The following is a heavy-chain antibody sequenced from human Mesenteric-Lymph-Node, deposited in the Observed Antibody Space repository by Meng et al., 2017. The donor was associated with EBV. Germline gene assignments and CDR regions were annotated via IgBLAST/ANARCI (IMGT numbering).Heavy chain of an antibody. J-gene: IGHJ4*02. CDR2: INPHSGDT. D-gene: IGHD4-23*01. Sequence: VHLGRSGAELKKPGALVGVYCKASGYTFTEYYLHWVRQAPGQGFEWMGRINPHSGDTHSAEKFQGRVTMTWDTSINTAYMELSGLTSDDTATFYCARAPTTVERQHYWGQGTLVTVSS. CDR3: ARAPTTVERQHY. CDR1: GYTFTEYY. V-gene: IGHV1-2*06.